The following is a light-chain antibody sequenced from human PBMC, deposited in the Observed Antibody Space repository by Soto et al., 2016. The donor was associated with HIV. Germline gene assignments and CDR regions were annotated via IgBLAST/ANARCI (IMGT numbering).Light chain of an antibody. CDR1: NIGSKS. Sequence: SYVLTQPPSVSVAPGKTARITCGGNNIGSKSVHWYQQKPGQAPVLVVYDDSDRPSGIPERFSGSSSGNTASLTITGAQAEDEADYYCMSRDDNTNPAIFGGGTKLTVL. CDR2: DDS. CDR3: MSRDDNTNPAI. V-gene: IGLV3-21*03. J-gene: IGLJ2*01.